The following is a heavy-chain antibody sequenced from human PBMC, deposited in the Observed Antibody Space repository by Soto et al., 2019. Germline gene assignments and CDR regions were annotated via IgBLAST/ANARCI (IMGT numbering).Heavy chain of an antibody. D-gene: IGHD6-19*01. V-gene: IGHV6-1*01. CDR2: TYYRSKWYN. J-gene: IGHJ4*02. CDR1: GDSVSSNSAA. Sequence: KQSQTLSLTCAISGDSVSSNSAAWNWIRQSPSRGLEWLGRTYYRSKWYNDYAVSVKSRITINPDTSKNQFSLQLNSVTPEDTAVYYCARGWGDIAVAGTLFDYWGQGTLVTVSS. CDR3: ARGWGDIAVAGTLFDY.